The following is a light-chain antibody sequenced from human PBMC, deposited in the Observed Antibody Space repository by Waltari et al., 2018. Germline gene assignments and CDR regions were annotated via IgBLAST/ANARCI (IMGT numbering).Light chain of an antibody. V-gene: IGKV1-5*03. CDR1: QYVKNN. Sequence: DIQLTPSPSTLSASVGDRVTITCRASQYVKNNLAWYQQKPGKAPKVLIHKASRLESGVPSRFSGSGFGTEFTLTISSLQPDDFATYYCQEYDSLPITFGGGTKVDIK. CDR2: KAS. CDR3: QEYDSLPIT. J-gene: IGKJ4*01.